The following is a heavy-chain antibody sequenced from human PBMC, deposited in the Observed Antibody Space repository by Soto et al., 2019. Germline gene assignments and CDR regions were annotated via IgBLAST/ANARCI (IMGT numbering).Heavy chain of an antibody. V-gene: IGHV3-66*01. Sequence: DVQLVESGGGLVQPGGSLRLSCAASGITVSSTDMSWVRQAPGKGLEWVSVMFSGGNTYYADSVKGRFTFSRDNSKNTLYLQMNNLRAEDTSLYYCATDEGRYWGQGTLVTVSS. J-gene: IGHJ4*02. CDR1: GITVSSTD. CDR3: ATDEGRY. CDR2: MFSGGNT.